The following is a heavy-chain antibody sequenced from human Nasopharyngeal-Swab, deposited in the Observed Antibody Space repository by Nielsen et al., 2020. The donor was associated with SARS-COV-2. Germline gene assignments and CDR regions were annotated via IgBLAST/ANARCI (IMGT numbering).Heavy chain of an antibody. Sequence: ASVKVSCKASGYAFKSYAMHWVRQAPGQRLEWMGWINVGNGNTKYSQKFQGRVTITRDTSASTAYMELSRLRSEDTAVYYCARGGLSGSYLPTTYNWFDPWGQGTLVTVSS. V-gene: IGHV1-3*01. J-gene: IGHJ5*02. CDR1: GYAFKSYA. CDR3: ARGGLSGSYLPTTYNWFDP. D-gene: IGHD1-26*01. CDR2: INVGNGNT.